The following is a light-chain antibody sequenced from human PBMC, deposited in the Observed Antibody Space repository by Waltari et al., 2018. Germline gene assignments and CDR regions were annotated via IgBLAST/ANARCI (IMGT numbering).Light chain of an antibody. Sequence: SSELTQDPAVSVALGQTVRIRCKGASPRTPYASWYPQKSGQAPILVLCGKNKRPSRIPDRFSGYNSETTTSLTITGAQAEDEADYYCSSRDSSASHVLFAGGTKLTGL. J-gene: IGLJ2*01. CDR2: GKN. CDR3: SSRDSSASHVL. CDR1: SPRTPY. V-gene: IGLV3-19*01.